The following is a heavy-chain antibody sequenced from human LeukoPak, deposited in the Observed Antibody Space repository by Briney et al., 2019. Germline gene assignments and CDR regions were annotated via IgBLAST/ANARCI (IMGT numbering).Heavy chain of an antibody. CDR2: IHSSGSSI. CDR3: VGKLTGTTYFHY. V-gene: IGHV3-11*04. Sequence: LSLTCTVSGGSISSGDYYWSWIRQAPGKGLEWVSYIHSSGSSIYYADSVKGRFTISRDNAKNSLNLQMSSLRAADTAVYYCVGKLTGTTYFHYWGQGTLVTVSS. CDR1: GGSISSGDYY. D-gene: IGHD1-1*01. J-gene: IGHJ4*02.